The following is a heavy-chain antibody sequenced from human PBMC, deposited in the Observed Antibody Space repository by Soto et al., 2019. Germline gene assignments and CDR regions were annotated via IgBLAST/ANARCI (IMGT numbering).Heavy chain of an antibody. D-gene: IGHD3-10*01. J-gene: IGHJ6*02. CDR3: TRAGSDPGNFYISNYYAMDV. CDR1: GFSVSSDY. CDR2: IYSGGDT. V-gene: IGHV3-53*01. Sequence: PGGSLRLSCAASGFSVSSDYMSWVRQAPGKXLEWVSLIYSGGDTYYADSVKGRFTISRGISSNTIYLHMTSLRADDTAIYYCTRAGSDPGNFYISNYYAMDVWGRGTTVTVSS.